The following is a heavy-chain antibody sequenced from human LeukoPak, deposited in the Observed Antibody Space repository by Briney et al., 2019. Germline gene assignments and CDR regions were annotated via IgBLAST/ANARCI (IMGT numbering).Heavy chain of an antibody. Sequence: QAGGSLRLSCAASGFTFSSYAMSWVRQAPGKGLEWVSAISGSGGSTYYADSVKGRFTISRDNSKNTLYLQMNSLRAEDTAVYYCATVTVGGTVFDLWGRGTLVTVSS. V-gene: IGHV3-23*01. D-gene: IGHD1-7*01. J-gene: IGHJ2*01. CDR1: GFTFSSYA. CDR2: ISGSGGST. CDR3: ATVTVGGTVFDL.